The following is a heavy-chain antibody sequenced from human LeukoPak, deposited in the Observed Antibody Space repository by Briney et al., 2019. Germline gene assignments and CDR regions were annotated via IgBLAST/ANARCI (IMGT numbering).Heavy chain of an antibody. Sequence: PGGSLRLSCAASGFTFSSYAMHWVRQAPGKGLEWVAVISYDGSNKYYADSVKGRFTISRDNSKNTLHLQMNSLRAEDTAVYYCARELLKRFGELLGPHDYWGQGTLVTVSS. CDR2: ISYDGSNK. V-gene: IGHV3-30-3*01. J-gene: IGHJ4*02. D-gene: IGHD3-10*01. CDR1: GFTFSSYA. CDR3: ARELLKRFGELLGPHDY.